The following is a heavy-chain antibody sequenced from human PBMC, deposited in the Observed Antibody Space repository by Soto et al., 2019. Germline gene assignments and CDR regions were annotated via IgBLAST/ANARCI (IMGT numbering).Heavy chain of an antibody. V-gene: IGHV5-51*01. Sequence: GESLKISCKGSRYTFTTYWIGWVRQTPGKGLEWMGIIYPGDSDTRYSPSFQGRFTVSRDNAKNSLYLQMNSLRAEDTAVYYCARRMLSGLMFGSNFDYWGQGTLVTVSS. CDR1: RYTFTTYW. D-gene: IGHD3-10*02. J-gene: IGHJ4*02. CDR2: IYPGDSDT. CDR3: ARRMLSGLMFGSNFDY.